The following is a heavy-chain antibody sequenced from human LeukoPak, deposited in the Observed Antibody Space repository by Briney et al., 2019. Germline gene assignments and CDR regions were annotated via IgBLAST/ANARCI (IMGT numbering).Heavy chain of an antibody. CDR2: MNPNSGNT. CDR3: ARGASKYDFWSGYQPNWFDP. Sequence: ASVKVSCKPSGYTFTSYDINWVRQATGQGLEWMGWMNPNSGNTGYAQTFQGRVTMTRNTSISTAYMELSSLRSEDTAVYYCARGASKYDFWSGYQPNWFDPWGQGTLVTVSS. J-gene: IGHJ5*02. CDR1: GYTFTSYD. D-gene: IGHD3-3*01. V-gene: IGHV1-8*01.